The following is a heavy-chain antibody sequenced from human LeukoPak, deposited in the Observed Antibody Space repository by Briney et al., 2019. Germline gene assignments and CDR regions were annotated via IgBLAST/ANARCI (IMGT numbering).Heavy chain of an antibody. CDR3: AKVGYSSSSANFDY. D-gene: IGHD6-6*01. Sequence: GGSLRLSCAASGFTFSSYAMSWVRQAPGKGLERASAISGSGGSTYYADSVKGRFTISRDNSKNTLYLQMNSLRAEDTAVYYCAKVGYSSSSANFDYWGQGTLVTVSS. CDR1: GFTFSSYA. J-gene: IGHJ4*02. CDR2: ISGSGGST. V-gene: IGHV3-23*01.